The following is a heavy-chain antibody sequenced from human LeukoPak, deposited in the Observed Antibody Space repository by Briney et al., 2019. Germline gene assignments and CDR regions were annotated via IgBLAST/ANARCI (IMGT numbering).Heavy chain of an antibody. CDR3: ARETTDVNNWGSYYYYYMDV. V-gene: IGHV4-38-2*02. CDR2: IYHSGST. J-gene: IGHJ6*03. D-gene: IGHD7-27*01. CDR1: GHSISSGYY. Sequence: SETLSLTCTVSGHSISSGYYWGWIRQPPGKGLEWIGSIYHSGSTYYNPSLKSRVTISVDTSKNQFSLKLSSVTAADTAVYYCARETTDVNNWGSYYYYYMDVWGKGTTVTVSS.